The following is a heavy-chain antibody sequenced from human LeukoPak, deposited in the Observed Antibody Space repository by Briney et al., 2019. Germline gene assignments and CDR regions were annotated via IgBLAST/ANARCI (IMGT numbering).Heavy chain of an antibody. Sequence: SEPLSLTCTVSVGPISSSSYYWGSTRQPPGKGLEWIGRVLYRERLYYNPPLKSRVTISVDTSKNQFSLKLSSVTAADTAVYYCARHDKYSSSWSTPYFDYWGQGTLVTVSS. CDR3: ARHDKYSSSWSTPYFDY. D-gene: IGHD6-13*01. V-gene: IGHV4-39*01. CDR1: VGPISSSSYY. J-gene: IGHJ4*02. CDR2: VLYRERL.